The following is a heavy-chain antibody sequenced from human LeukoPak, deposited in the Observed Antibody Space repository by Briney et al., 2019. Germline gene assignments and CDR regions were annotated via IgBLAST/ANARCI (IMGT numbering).Heavy chain of an antibody. CDR3: TTDPGTGVRGY. J-gene: IGHJ4*02. CDR1: GFTFPNAW. Sequence: GGSLRLSCAASGFTFPNAWVNWVRQAPGKGLEWVGHIKSKGNGGTIDYAAPVKGRFTISGDDSKNTVYLQMNSLEIEDTAVYFCTTDPGTGVRGYWGQGTLVTVSS. D-gene: IGHD3-10*01. CDR2: IKSKGNGGTI. V-gene: IGHV3-15*01.